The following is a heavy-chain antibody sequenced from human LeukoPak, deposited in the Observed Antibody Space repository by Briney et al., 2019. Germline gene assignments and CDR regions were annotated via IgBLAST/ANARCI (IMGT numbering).Heavy chain of an antibody. CDR2: ISGSSSSSDGGAI. D-gene: IGHD4-17*01. CDR3: ARDRTVTTEFSDY. Sequence: GGSLRLSCTASGFTFSTYSMNWVRQAPGRGLEWVSYISGSSSSSDGGAIQYADSVKGRFTISRDNSKNSLYLQMNSLRAEDTAVYYCARDRTVTTEFSDYWGQGTLVTVSS. CDR1: GFTFSTYS. J-gene: IGHJ4*02. V-gene: IGHV3-48*04.